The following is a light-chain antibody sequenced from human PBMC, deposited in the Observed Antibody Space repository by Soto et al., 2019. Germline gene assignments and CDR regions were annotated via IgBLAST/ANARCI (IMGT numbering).Light chain of an antibody. CDR2: GAS. CDR1: QSVSSSY. J-gene: IGKJ5*01. Sequence: EIVLTQSPGTLSLSPWERAPLSCRAIQSVSSSYLAWYQEKPGQAPRLLIYGASSRATGIPDRFGGSGSGTDFTLTISRLEPEDFAVYYCQQYGSSPLITFGQGTRLEIK. V-gene: IGKV3-20*01. CDR3: QQYGSSPLIT.